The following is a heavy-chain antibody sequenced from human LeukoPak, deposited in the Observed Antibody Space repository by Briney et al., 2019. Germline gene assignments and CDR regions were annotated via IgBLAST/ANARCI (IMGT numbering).Heavy chain of an antibody. D-gene: IGHD6-19*01. CDR1: GFSLSRYG. CDR3: ARIAVAGPLQYYFDY. Sequence: GGSLRLSCAGSGFSLSRYGMHWVRQAPGKGLEWVAFISYDGSNKYYADSVKGRFAISRDNAKNSLYLQMNSLRAEDTAVYYCARIAVAGPLQYYFDYWGQGTLVTVSS. J-gene: IGHJ4*02. CDR2: ISYDGSNK. V-gene: IGHV3-30*09.